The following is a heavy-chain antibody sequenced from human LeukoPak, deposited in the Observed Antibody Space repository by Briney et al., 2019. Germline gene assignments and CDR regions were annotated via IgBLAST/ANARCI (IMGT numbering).Heavy chain of an antibody. CDR3: TRRDTRFGEGYYYMDV. CDR1: GGSFSGYY. J-gene: IGHJ6*03. CDR2: INHSGST. V-gene: IGHV4-34*01. D-gene: IGHD3-10*01. Sequence: SETLSLTCAVYGGSFSGYYWSWIRQPPGKGLEWIGEINHSGSTNYNPSLKSRVTISVDTSKNQFSLKLSSVSAADTAVYYCTRRDTRFGEGYYYMDVWGKGTTVTVSS.